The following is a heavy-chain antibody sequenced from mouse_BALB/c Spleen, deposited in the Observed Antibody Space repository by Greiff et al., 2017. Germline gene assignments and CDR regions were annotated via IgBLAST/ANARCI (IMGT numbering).Heavy chain of an antibody. Sequence: VQLQQSGPELVKPGASMKISCKASGYSFTGYTMNWVKQSHGKNLEWIGLINPYNGGTSYNQKFKGKATLTVDKSSSTAYMELSSLTSEDSAVYYCARTYGNYVYYAMDYWGQGTSVTVSS. D-gene: IGHD2-1*01. CDR3: ARTYGNYVYYAMDY. V-gene: IGHV1-18*01. CDR1: GYSFTGYT. J-gene: IGHJ4*01. CDR2: INPYNGGT.